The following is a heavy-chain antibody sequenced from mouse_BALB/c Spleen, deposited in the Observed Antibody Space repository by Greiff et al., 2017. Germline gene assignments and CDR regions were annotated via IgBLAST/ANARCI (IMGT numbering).Heavy chain of an antibody. V-gene: IGHV2-2*02. J-gene: IGHJ2*01. CDR2: IWSGGST. Sequence: QVQLQQSGPGLVQPSQSLSITCTVSGFSLTSYGVHWVRQSPGKGLEWLGVIWSGGSTDYNAAFISRLSISKDNSKSQVFFKMNSLQANDTAIYYCARRGYQYYFDYWGQGTTLTVSS. CDR3: ARRGYQYYFDY. D-gene: IGHD2-14*01. CDR1: GFSLTSYG.